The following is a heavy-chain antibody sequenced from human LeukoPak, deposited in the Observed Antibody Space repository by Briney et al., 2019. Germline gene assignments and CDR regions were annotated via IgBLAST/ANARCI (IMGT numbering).Heavy chain of an antibody. CDR3: ARVGGSYYPLDY. D-gene: IGHD1-26*01. Sequence: PGGSLILSCAASGFTFSSYSMNWVRQAPGKGLEWVSSISSSSSYIYYADSVKGRFTISRDNAKNSLYLQMNSLRAEDTAVYYCARVGGSYYPLDYWGQGTLVTVSS. CDR1: GFTFSSYS. J-gene: IGHJ4*02. V-gene: IGHV3-21*01. CDR2: ISSSSSYI.